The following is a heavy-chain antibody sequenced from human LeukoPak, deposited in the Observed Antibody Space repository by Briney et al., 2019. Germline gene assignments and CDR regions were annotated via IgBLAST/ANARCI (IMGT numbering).Heavy chain of an antibody. CDR3: VRGTGY. CDR1: GFTFSTYV. J-gene: IGHJ4*02. Sequence: GESLRLSCSVSGFTFSTYVMHWARQAPGKGLEYVSAISSNGDNTYYADSVKGRFTISRDNSKNTLYLQMSSLRADDTAVYYCVRGTGYWGQGTLVTVSS. CDR2: ISSNGDNT. V-gene: IGHV3-64D*06.